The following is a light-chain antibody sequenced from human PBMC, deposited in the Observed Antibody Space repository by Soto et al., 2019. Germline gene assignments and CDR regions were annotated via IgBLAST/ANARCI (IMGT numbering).Light chain of an antibody. V-gene: IGKV3-20*01. CDR2: GAS. CDR3: QQYGDSPIT. CDR1: RSVSSSY. J-gene: IGKJ5*01. Sequence: EIVLTQSPGTLSLSPGERATLSCRASRSVSSSYLAWYQQKPGQAPRLLIYGASSRATGIPDRFSGSGSGTDFPLTINRLEPEDSAVFYCQQYGDSPITFGQGTRLEIK.